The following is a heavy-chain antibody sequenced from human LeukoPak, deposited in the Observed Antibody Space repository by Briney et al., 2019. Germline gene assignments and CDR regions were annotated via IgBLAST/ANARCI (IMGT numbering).Heavy chain of an antibody. J-gene: IGHJ3*02. Sequence: PSETLSLTCAVSGGSISSGAYSWSWIRQPPGKGLEWIGYIYHSGSTYYNPSLKSRVTISVDRSKNQFSLKLSSVTAADTAVYYCARGVHYYDSSGLGDAFDIWGQGTMVTVSS. CDR1: GGSISSGAYS. D-gene: IGHD3-22*01. CDR3: ARGVHYYDSSGLGDAFDI. V-gene: IGHV4-30-2*01. CDR2: IYHSGST.